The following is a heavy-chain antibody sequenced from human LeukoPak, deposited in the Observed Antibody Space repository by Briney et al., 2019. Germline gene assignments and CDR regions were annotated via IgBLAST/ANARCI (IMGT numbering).Heavy chain of an antibody. CDR3: AMYYDSSGKNY. V-gene: IGHV3-48*01. J-gene: IGHJ4*02. D-gene: IGHD3-22*01. CDR1: RFAFSSYN. Sequence: GGSLRLSCAASRFAFSSYNMNWVRQAPGKGLEWISYISSSGSTKYYADSVKGRFTISRDNAQNSLYLQMNSLRAEDTAVYYCAMYYDSSGKNYWGQRTLVSVSS. CDR2: ISSSGSTK.